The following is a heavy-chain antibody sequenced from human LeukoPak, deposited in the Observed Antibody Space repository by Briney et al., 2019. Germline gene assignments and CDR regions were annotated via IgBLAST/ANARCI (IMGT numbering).Heavy chain of an antibody. J-gene: IGHJ6*03. D-gene: IGHD1-20*01. CDR2: MNPNSGNT. V-gene: IGHV1-8*02. Sequence: ASVKVSCKASGYTFTSYAMNWVRQATGQGLEWMGWMNPNSGNTGYAQKFQGRVTMTRNTSISTAYMELSSLRSEDTAVYYCARGPLNWNDDHYYYYYMDVWGKGTTVTISS. CDR3: ARGPLNWNDDHYYYYYMDV. CDR1: GYTFTSYA.